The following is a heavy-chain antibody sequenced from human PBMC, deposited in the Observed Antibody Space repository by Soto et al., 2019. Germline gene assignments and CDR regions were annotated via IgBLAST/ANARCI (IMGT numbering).Heavy chain of an antibody. V-gene: IGHV4-59*01. J-gene: IGHJ4*02. CDR3: ARGFVVGGIDY. CDR1: GGSISSYY. CDR2: IYYSGST. D-gene: IGHD2-15*01. Sequence: SETLSLTCTVSGGSISSYYWSWIRQPPGKGLEWIGYIYYSGSTNYNPSLKSRVTISVDTSKNQFSLKLSSVTAADTAVYYCARGFVVGGIDYWGQGTLVTVSS.